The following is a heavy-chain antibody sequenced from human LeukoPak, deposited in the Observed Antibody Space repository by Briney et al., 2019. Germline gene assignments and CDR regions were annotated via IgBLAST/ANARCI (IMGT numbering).Heavy chain of an antibody. CDR1: GFTFSSDA. J-gene: IGHJ3*02. V-gene: IGHV3-23*01. CDR3: ASSGWYPDAFDI. CDR2: ISGSGGST. Sequence: GGSRRLSCAAAGFTFSSDAMSCVRQAPGERLEWVSAISGSGGSTYSADSVKGRFTISRDNSKNTLYLQMNSLRAEDTAVYSCASSGWYPDAFDIWGQGTMVTVSS. D-gene: IGHD6-19*01.